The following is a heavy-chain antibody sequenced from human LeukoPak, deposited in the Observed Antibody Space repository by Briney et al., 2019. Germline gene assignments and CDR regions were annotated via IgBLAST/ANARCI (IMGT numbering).Heavy chain of an antibody. Sequence: GGSLRLSCAASGFTFSSYWMHWVRQAPGKGLVWVSRINSDGSSTSYADSVKGRFTISRDNAKNTLYLQMNSLRAEDTAVYYYARPRAWHDAFDIWGQGTMVTVSS. V-gene: IGHV3-74*01. J-gene: IGHJ3*02. CDR1: GFTFSSYW. CDR2: INSDGSST. CDR3: ARPRAWHDAFDI. D-gene: IGHD5-24*01.